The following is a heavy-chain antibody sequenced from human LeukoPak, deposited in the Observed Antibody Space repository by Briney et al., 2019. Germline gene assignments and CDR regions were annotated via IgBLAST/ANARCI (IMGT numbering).Heavy chain of an antibody. D-gene: IGHD3-16*01. CDR1: GFSFSSHW. CDR2: IKLDGSER. V-gene: IGHV3-7*03. CDR3: ARDHTAPCLIFDY. J-gene: IGHJ4*02. Sequence: GGSLRLSCAASGFSFSSHWMTWVRQAPGKGLEWVANIKLDGSERHYVDSVKGRFTISRDNTKNLLYLQMNSLRVEDTAVYYCARDHTAPCLIFDYWGPGTLVTVSS.